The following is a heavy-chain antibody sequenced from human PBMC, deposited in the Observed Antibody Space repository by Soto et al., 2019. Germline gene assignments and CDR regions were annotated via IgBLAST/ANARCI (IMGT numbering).Heavy chain of an antibody. CDR2: IGGSGESI. CDR1: LFIFSDYA. Sequence: PVWPLRLSCTASLFIFSDYARTWVVNAPVKSLGRFSGIGGSGESIYYADSVEGRFTISRDNSKNTLYLQMNSLRGEDTAVYYCARDRHGSDWYTYYFYTLAVWGQGTTVTVSS. J-gene: IGHJ6*02. CDR3: ARDRHGSDWYTYYFYTLAV. D-gene: IGHD6-13*01. V-gene: IGHV3-23*01.